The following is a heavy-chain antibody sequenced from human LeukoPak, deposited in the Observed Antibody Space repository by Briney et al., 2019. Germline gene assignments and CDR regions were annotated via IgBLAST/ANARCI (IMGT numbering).Heavy chain of an antibody. CDR1: GFTFSNNA. CDR3: AKDLAGTTSFDF. Sequence: GGSLRLSCGASGFTFSNNAMYWVRQAPGKGLEWVSGISDNGRGTYYADSVKGRFTISRDKSKNMLYLQMNSLRAEDTAIYYCAKDLAGTTSFDFWGQGTLVTVSS. D-gene: IGHD1-7*01. CDR2: ISDNGRGT. J-gene: IGHJ4*02. V-gene: IGHV3-23*01.